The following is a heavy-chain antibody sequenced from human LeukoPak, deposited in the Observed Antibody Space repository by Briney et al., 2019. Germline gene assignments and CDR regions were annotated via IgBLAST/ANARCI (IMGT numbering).Heavy chain of an antibody. V-gene: IGHV3-30*14. Sequence: PGGSLRLSCAASGFTFSNHAMQWVRQAPGKGLEWVAVVSYDGTTKYYADSVKGRFTISRDHSKNTLYLQMDSLRAEDTALYYCAGDRRAVTIFGVEYNWFDPWGQGALVTVSS. CDR2: VSYDGTTK. CDR1: GFTFSNHA. J-gene: IGHJ5*02. D-gene: IGHD3-3*01. CDR3: AGDRRAVTIFGVEYNWFDP.